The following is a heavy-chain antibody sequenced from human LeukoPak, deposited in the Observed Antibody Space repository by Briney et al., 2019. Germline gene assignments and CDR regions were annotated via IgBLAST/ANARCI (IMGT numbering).Heavy chain of an antibody. Sequence: SVKVSCKASGGTFSSYAISWVRQAPEQGLEWMGGIIPIFGTANYAQKFQGRVTITADESTSTAYMELSSLRSEDTAVYYCARSAVTTLFEYYYYYYMDVWGKGTTVTVSS. CDR2: IIPIFGTA. CDR3: ARSAVTTLFEYYYYYYMDV. V-gene: IGHV1-69*13. J-gene: IGHJ6*03. D-gene: IGHD4-17*01. CDR1: GGTFSSYA.